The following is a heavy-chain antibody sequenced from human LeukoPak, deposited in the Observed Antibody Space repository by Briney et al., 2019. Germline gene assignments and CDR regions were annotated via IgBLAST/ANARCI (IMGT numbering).Heavy chain of an antibody. CDR3: ARIWSDQIGTDY. CDR2: INPNGGST. Sequence: ASVKVSCKASGYTFTSYYIYWVRQAPGQGLEWMGIINPNGGSTSYAQKFQGRVTMTRDTSTSTVYMELSSLRSEDTAVYYCARIWSDQIGTDYWGQGTLVTASS. V-gene: IGHV1-46*01. J-gene: IGHJ4*02. D-gene: IGHD3-3*01. CDR1: GYTFTSYY.